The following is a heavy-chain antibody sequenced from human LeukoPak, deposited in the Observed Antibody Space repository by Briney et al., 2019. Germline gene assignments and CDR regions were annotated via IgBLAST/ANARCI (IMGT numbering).Heavy chain of an antibody. D-gene: IGHD4-17*01. CDR2: ISGSGGST. CDR3: AKPARDYGDYPEHYFDY. Sequence: GGSLRLSCAASGFTFSSYAMSWVRQAPGKGLEWVSAISGSGGSTHYADSVKGRFTISRDNSKNTLYLQMNSLRAEDTAVYYCAKPARDYGDYPEHYFDYWGQGTLVTVSS. V-gene: IGHV3-23*01. J-gene: IGHJ4*02. CDR1: GFTFSSYA.